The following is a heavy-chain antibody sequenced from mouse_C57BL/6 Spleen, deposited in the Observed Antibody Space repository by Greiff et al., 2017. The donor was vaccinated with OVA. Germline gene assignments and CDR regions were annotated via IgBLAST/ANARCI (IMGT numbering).Heavy chain of an antibody. CDR2: INPNNGGT. J-gene: IGHJ4*01. V-gene: IGHV1-22*01. Sequence: EVQLQQSGPELVKPGASVKMSCKASGYTFTDYNMHWVKQSPGKSLEWIGYINPNNGGTSYNQKFKGKATLTVNKSSSTAYMELRSLTSEDSAVYYCARGGSSNYGARAYWGQGTSVTVSS. D-gene: IGHD2-5*01. CDR3: ARGGSSNYGARAY. CDR1: GYTFTDYN.